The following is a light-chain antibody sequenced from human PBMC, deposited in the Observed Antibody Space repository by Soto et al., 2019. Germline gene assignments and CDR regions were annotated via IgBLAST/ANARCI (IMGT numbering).Light chain of an antibody. Sequence: EIVMTQSTDTLSVSPGERSTLSCMASQSVSSNLAWYQQKPGQAPRLLIYGASTRATGIPARFSGSGSGTEFTLTISSLQSEDYAVYYCHQYNNVPPWTFGQGTKVDI. CDR2: GAS. J-gene: IGKJ1*01. CDR3: HQYNNVPPWT. CDR1: QSVSSN. V-gene: IGKV3-15*01.